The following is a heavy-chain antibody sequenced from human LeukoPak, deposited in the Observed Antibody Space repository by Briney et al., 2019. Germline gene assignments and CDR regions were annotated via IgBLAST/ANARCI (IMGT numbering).Heavy chain of an antibody. D-gene: IGHD3-10*01. CDR2: INPSGGNT. CDR3: ARGVDYYGSGSYRVNWFDP. Sequence: ASVKVSCKASGYTFTSYYMHWVRQAPGQGLEWMGIINPSGGNTGYAQKFQGRVTITRNTSISTAYMELSSLRSEDTAVYYCARGVDYYGSGSYRVNWFDPWGQGTLVTVSS. J-gene: IGHJ5*02. CDR1: GYTFTSYY. V-gene: IGHV1-46*01.